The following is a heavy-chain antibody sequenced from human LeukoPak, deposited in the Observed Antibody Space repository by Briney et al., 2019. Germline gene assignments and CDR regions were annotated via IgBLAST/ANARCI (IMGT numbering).Heavy chain of an antibody. CDR2: IWYDGSNK. V-gene: IGHV3-33*06. Sequence: GGSLRLSCAASGVTFSSYGMHWVRQAPGKGLEWVAVIWYDGSNKYYADSVKGRFTISRDNSKNTLYLQMNSLRAEDTAVYYCAKGGKHNWNFQGDYCGQGTLVTVSS. CDR3: AKGGKHNWNFQGDY. D-gene: IGHD1-7*01. J-gene: IGHJ4*02. CDR1: GVTFSSYG.